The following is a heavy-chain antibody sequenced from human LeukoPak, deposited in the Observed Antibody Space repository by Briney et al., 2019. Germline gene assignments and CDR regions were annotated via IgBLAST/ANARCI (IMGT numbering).Heavy chain of an antibody. J-gene: IGHJ4*02. CDR3: ARRYCSSSSCLLDY. Sequence: HAGGSLRLSCTASGFTFSSYEMNWVRQAPGKGLEWLSYINTGGSTIFYTDSLKGRFTISRDNAKKLLYLQMNGLSSEDTAIYYCARRYCSSSSCLLDYWGQGTLVTVSS. CDR1: GFTFSSYE. V-gene: IGHV3-48*03. D-gene: IGHD2-2*01. CDR2: INTGGSTI.